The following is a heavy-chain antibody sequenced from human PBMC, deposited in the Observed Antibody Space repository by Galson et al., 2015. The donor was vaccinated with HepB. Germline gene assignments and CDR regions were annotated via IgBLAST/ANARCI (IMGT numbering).Heavy chain of an antibody. CDR1: GFVFSSYG. J-gene: IGHJ5*02. CDR2: ISFDGSNK. CDR3: AKDLMRGDMVRGRIIDEAFDH. D-gene: IGHD3-10*01. Sequence: SLRLSCAASGFVFSSYGMHWVRQAPGKGLEWVAFISFDGSNKYYADSVKGRHTTSRDNSKKTLYLQVNSLRVEDTAMYYCAKDLMRGDMVRGRIIDEAFDHWGQGTLLTVSS. V-gene: IGHV3-30*18.